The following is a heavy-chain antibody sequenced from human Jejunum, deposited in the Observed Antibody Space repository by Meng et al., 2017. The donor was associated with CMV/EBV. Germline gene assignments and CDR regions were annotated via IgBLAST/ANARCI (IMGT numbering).Heavy chain of an antibody. CDR3: ARGMYFSP. J-gene: IGHJ5*02. D-gene: IGHD2-8*01. CDR2: SDPTGYT. Sequence: EAPVVGSGGGLVQPGGSLIPSWAASGFSVSSNYMSWVRRAPGKGLECVSISDPTGYTYYADSVKGRFSISSDSSRNTLYIEMNSLRVEDTAVYYCARGMYFSPWGQGTLVTVSS. V-gene: IGHV3-66*01. CDR1: GFSVSSNY.